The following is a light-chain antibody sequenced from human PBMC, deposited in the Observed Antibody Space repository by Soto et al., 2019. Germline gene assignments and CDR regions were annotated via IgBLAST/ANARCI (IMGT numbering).Light chain of an antibody. J-gene: IGKJ2*01. CDR1: QSVGSN. CDR2: GAS. V-gene: IGKV3-15*01. CDR3: QQYTNWPYT. Sequence: EIVMTQSPATLSVSPGERASLSCRASQSVGSNLAWYQQTAGQAPRLLIYGASTRATGIPARFSGSGSGTDVTFTISSLQSEDFAVYSCQQYTNWPYTFGQGTKLEIK.